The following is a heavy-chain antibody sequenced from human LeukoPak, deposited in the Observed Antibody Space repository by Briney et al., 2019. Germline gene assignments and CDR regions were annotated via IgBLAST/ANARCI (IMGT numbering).Heavy chain of an antibody. CDR1: GFTFSSYW. CDR3: ARGDLDY. J-gene: IGHJ4*01. Sequence: GGSLRLSCGVSGFTFSSYWMTWARQAPGRGLEWVATVKPDGNEKFYVDSVKGRFAISRDNARNSVYLEMNSLRAEDTAVYLCARGDLDYWGQGTLVTVSS. CDR2: VKPDGNEK. V-gene: IGHV3-7*01.